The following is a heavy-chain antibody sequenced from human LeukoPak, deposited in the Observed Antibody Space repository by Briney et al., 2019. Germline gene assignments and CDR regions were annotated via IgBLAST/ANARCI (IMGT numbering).Heavy chain of an antibody. CDR1: GGSISSYY. D-gene: IGHD6-13*01. Sequence: SETLSLTCTVSGGSISSYYWSWIREPPGKGREWMGYIYYCGSTNYNPSLKSRVTISVDTSKTQFSLNLSSVTAADTAVYYCARRRIVAAGTGWFDPWGQGTLVTVSS. V-gene: IGHV4-59*08. J-gene: IGHJ5*02. CDR2: IYYCGST. CDR3: ARRRIVAAGTGWFDP.